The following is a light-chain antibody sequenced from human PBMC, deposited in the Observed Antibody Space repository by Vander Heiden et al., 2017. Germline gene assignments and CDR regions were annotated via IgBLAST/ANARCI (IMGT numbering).Light chain of an antibody. J-gene: IGKJ1*01. CDR3: QHRDSTPRT. Sequence: DIQMTKSPSSLSASVGDRVTITCRASQSISSYLNWYQQKPGKAPKLLIYAASSLQSGVPSRFSGSGSGTDFTLTISRLQPEDFATYYCQHRDSTPRTFGQGTKVEIK. CDR2: AAS. V-gene: IGKV1-39*01. CDR1: QSISSY.